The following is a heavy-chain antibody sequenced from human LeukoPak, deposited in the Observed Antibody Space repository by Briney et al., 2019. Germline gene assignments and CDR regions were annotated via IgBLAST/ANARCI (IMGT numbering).Heavy chain of an antibody. J-gene: IGHJ6*02. V-gene: IGHV1-69*13. CDR2: IIPIFGTA. Sequence: SVKVSCTASGYIFSSYAISWVRQAPGQGLEWMGGIIPIFGTANYAQKFQGRVTITADESTSTAYMELSSLRSEDTAVYYCARDPLPIVVVPAAKNYGMDVWGQGTTVTVSS. CDR1: GYIFSSYA. D-gene: IGHD2-2*01. CDR3: ARDPLPIVVVPAAKNYGMDV.